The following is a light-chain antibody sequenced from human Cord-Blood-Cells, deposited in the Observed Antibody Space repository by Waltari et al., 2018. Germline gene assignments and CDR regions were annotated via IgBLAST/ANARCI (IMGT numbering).Light chain of an antibody. J-gene: IGLJ2*01. CDR3: YSAADNAMV. V-gene: IGLV3-27*01. CDR1: VLAKKY. Sequence: SYELTQPSSVSVSPGQTARITCSGDVLAKKYARWFQQKPGQAPVLVIYKDSERPSGIPKRFSGSRSGTTVTLTISGAQVEDEADYYCYSAADNAMVFGGGTKLTVL. CDR2: KDS.